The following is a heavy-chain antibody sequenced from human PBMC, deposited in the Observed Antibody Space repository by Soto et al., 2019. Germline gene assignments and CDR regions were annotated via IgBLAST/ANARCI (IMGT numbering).Heavy chain of an antibody. CDR3: AIRASYYDSSGYFDY. CDR1: GFTFSSYL. CDR2: INSDGSST. D-gene: IGHD3-22*01. Sequence: WGSLRLSCAASGFTFSSYLMHWVRQAPGKGLAWVSRINSDGSSTSYADSVKGRFTISRDNAKNTLYLQMNSLRAEDTAVYYCAIRASYYDSSGYFDYWGQGTLVTVSP. J-gene: IGHJ4*02. V-gene: IGHV3-74*01.